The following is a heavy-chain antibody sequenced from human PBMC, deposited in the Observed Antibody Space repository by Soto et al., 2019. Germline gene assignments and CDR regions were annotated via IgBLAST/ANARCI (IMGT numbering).Heavy chain of an antibody. CDR2: IKQDGSEK. D-gene: IGHD2-15*01. V-gene: IGHV3-7*01. CDR3: ARDVGLDAFDI. Sequence: GGSLRLSCAASGFTFSSYWMSWVRQAPGKGLEWGANIKQDGSEKYYVDSVKGRFTISRDNAKNSLYLQMNSLRAEDTAVYYCARDVGLDAFDIWGQGTMVTVSS. J-gene: IGHJ3*02. CDR1: GFTFSSYW.